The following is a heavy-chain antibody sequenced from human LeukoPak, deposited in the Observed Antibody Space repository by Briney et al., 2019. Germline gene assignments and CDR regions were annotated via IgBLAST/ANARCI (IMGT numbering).Heavy chain of an antibody. D-gene: IGHD5-24*01. J-gene: IGHJ5*02. CDR1: GGSIRGYY. Sequence: SETLSLTCTVSGGSIRGYYWSWIRQPPGKGLEWIGYIYYSGSTNYNPSLKSRVTISVDTSKNQFSLKLSSVTAADTAVYYCARPTSVEMAWFDPWGQGTLVTVSS. V-gene: IGHV4-59*08. CDR3: ARPTSVEMAWFDP. CDR2: IYYSGST.